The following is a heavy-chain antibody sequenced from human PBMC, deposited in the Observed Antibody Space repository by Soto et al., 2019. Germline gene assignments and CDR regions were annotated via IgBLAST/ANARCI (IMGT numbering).Heavy chain of an antibody. V-gene: IGHV4-39*01. CDR3: VRHRVSDMLTGAFDS. J-gene: IGHJ5*01. CDR2: VEYSGIT. D-gene: IGHD3-9*01. Sequence: LQESGPGLLKPSETLSLTCAVSGASIGSTTYYWGWLRQPAGKGLEWIGSVEYSGITYYNPSLKSRLSISVESSSTHFSLRLSSVTAADTALYYCVRHRVSDMLTGAFDSWGQGIMVTVSS. CDR1: GASIGSTTYY.